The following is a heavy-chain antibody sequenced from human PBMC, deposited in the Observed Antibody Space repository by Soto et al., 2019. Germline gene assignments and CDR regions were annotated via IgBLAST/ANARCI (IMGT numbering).Heavy chain of an antibody. V-gene: IGHV3-30*18. CDR2: ISFEGSKK. D-gene: IGHD6-6*01. CDR1: GFIFSGYG. CDR3: AKGVSTSARDFYR. Sequence: QVQLVESGGGVVQPGGSLRLSCAASGFIFSGYGMHWVRQAPGKGLEWVAVISFEGSKKYYANSVEGRFTISRDNSKKTLLLQMNSLRAEDKAVYYCAKGVSTSARDFYRWGQGSRVTVSS. J-gene: IGHJ5*02.